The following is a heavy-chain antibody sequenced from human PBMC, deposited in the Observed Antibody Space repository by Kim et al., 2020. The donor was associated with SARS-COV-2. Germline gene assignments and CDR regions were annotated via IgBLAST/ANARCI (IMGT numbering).Heavy chain of an antibody. CDR3: ATVGYYSNDVSIGGDY. D-gene: IGHD2-8*01. CDR1: GYTLTELS. Sequence: ASVKVSCKVSGYTLTELSMHWVRQVPGKGLEWMGGFDPEDGETIHAQHFQGRVTMTEDTSIDTAYMELNSLRPEDTAIYYCATVGYYSNDVSIGGDYWGQGTLVTVSS. V-gene: IGHV1-24*01. J-gene: IGHJ4*02. CDR2: FDPEDGET.